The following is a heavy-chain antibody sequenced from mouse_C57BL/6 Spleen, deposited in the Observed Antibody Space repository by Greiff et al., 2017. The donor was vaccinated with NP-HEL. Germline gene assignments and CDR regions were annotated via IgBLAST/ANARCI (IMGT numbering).Heavy chain of an antibody. V-gene: IGHV5-16*01. D-gene: IGHD2-4*01. CDR2: INYDGSST. CDR1: GFTFSDYY. Sequence: EVKLVESEGGLVQPGSSMKLSCTASGFTFSDYYMAWVRQVPEKGLEWVANINYDGSSTYYLDSLKSRFIISRDNATNILYLQMSSLKSEDTATYYCARVDYDYGWFAYWGQGTLVTVSA. J-gene: IGHJ3*01. CDR3: ARVDYDYGWFAY.